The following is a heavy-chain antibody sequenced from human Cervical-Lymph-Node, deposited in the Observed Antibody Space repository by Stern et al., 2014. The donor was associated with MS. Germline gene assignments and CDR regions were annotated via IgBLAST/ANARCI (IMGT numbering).Heavy chain of an antibody. J-gene: IGHJ4*02. V-gene: IGHV4-31*03. CDR3: ARVTYYDILTGAWYFDY. Sequence: QVQLQESGPGLVKPSQTLSLTCTVSGGSISSGGYYWSWIRQHPGKGLEXIGYIYYSGSTYYNPSLKSRVTISVDTSKNQFSLKLSSVTAADTAVYYCARVTYYDILTGAWYFDYWGQGTLVTVSS. D-gene: IGHD3-9*01. CDR2: IYYSGST. CDR1: GGSISSGGYY.